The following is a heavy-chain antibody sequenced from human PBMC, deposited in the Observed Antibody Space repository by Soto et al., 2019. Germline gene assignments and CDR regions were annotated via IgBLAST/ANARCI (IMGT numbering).Heavy chain of an antibody. CDR2: ISWNSGSI. J-gene: IGHJ5*02. Sequence: EVQLVESGGGLVQPGRSLRLSCAASGFTFDDYAMHWVRQAPGKGLECVSGISWNSGSIGYADSVKGRFTISRDNAKNSLYMQMNSLRAEDTALYYCAKDMGLRCLDGWFDPWGQGTLVTVSS. CDR1: GFTFDDYA. D-gene: IGHD3-3*01. CDR3: AKDMGLRCLDGWFDP. V-gene: IGHV3-9*01.